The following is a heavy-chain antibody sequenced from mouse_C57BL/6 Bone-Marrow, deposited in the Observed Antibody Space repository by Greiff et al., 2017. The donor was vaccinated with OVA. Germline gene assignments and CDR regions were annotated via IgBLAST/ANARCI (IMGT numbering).Heavy chain of an antibody. J-gene: IGHJ1*03. CDR1: GYTFTSYT. V-gene: IGHV1-4*01. D-gene: IGHD4-1*01. Sequence: QVQLQQSGAELARPGASVKMSCKASGYTFTSYTMHWVKQRPGHGLEWIGYINPSSGYTKYNQKFKDKATLTADKSSSTAYMQLSSLTSEDSAVYYCARALGPWYFDVWGTGTTVTVSS. CDR3: ARALGPWYFDV. CDR2: INPSSGYT.